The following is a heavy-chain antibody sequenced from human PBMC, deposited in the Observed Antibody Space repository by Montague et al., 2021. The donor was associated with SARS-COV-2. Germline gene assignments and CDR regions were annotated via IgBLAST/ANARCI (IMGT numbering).Heavy chain of an antibody. D-gene: IGHD2-2*01. CDR1: GGSISSGSYY. V-gene: IGHV4-61*02. CDR2: IYTSGST. Sequence: TLSLTCTVSGGSISSGSYYWSWIRQPAGKGLEWIGRIYTSGSTNYNPSLKSRVTLSVDTSKNQFSLKLSSVTAADTAVYYCAGEVYQLPNTYYYYYGMDVWGQGTTVTVSS. CDR3: AGEVYQLPNTYYYYYGMDV. J-gene: IGHJ6*02.